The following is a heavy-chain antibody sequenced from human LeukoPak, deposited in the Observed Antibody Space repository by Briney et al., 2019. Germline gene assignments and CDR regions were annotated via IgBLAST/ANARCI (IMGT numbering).Heavy chain of an antibody. CDR2: IIPIFGTA. D-gene: IGHD3-10*01. CDR3: AREGFGEFGAFDI. J-gene: IGHJ3*02. V-gene: IGHV1-69*05. CDR1: GGTFSSYA. Sequence: SVKVSRKASGGTFSSYAISWVRQAPGQGLEWMGGIIPIFGTANYAQKFQGRVTITTDESTSTAYMELSSLRSEDTAVYYCAREGFGEFGAFDIWGQGTMVTVSS.